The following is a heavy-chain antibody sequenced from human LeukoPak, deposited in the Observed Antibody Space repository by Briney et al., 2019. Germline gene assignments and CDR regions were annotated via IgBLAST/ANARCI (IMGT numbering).Heavy chain of an antibody. J-gene: IGHJ4*02. CDR1: GFTFSSYG. CDR3: AKGEKTRPFGGVIDY. V-gene: IGHV3-33*03. Sequence: PGRSLRLSCAASGFTFSSYGMHWVRQAPGKGLEWVAVIWYDGSNKYYADSVKGRFTISRDNSKNTLYLQMNSLRAEDTAVYYCAKGEKTRPFGGVIDYWGQGTLVTVSS. D-gene: IGHD3-16*02. CDR2: IWYDGSNK.